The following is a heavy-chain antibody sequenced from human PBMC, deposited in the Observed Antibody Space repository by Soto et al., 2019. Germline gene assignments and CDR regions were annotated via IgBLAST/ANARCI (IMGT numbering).Heavy chain of an antibody. J-gene: IGHJ6*02. CDR2: ISSSSSTI. CDR1: GFTFSSYS. D-gene: IGHD3-9*01. Sequence: GGSLRLSCAASGFTFSSYSMNWVRQAPGQGLEWVSYISSSSSTIYYADSVKGRITISRDNAKNSLYLEMNSLRDEDTAVYYCVRGFYDSVTGRGPYYYYGMDVWGQGTTVTVSS. V-gene: IGHV3-48*02. CDR3: VRGFYDSVTGRGPYYYYGMDV.